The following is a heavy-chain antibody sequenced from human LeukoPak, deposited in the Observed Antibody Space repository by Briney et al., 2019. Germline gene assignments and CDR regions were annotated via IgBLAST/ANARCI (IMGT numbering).Heavy chain of an antibody. J-gene: IGHJ5*02. CDR2: ISGSGSST. D-gene: IGHD3-10*01. V-gene: IGHV3-23*01. CDR3: AREGGVLWFGEST. CDR1: GFTFSSYA. Sequence: PGGSLRLSCAASGFTFSSYAMSWVRQAPGKGLEWVSTISGSGSSTYYADSVRGRFTISRDNSKNTLYLQMNSLRAEDTAVYYCAREGGVLWFGESTWGQGTLVTVSS.